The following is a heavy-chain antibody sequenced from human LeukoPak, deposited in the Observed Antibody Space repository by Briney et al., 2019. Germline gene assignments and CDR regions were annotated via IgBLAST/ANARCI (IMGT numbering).Heavy chain of an antibody. J-gene: IGHJ4*02. Sequence: GGFLRLSCAASGFTFSSYAMSWVRQAPGKGLEWVSAISGGGGSTYYADSVKGRFTISRDNSKNTLYLQMNSLRAEDTAVYYCAKAEYSSSWSYYFDYWGQGTLVTVSS. V-gene: IGHV3-23*01. CDR1: GFTFSSYA. CDR3: AKAEYSSSWSYYFDY. CDR2: ISGGGGST. D-gene: IGHD6-13*01.